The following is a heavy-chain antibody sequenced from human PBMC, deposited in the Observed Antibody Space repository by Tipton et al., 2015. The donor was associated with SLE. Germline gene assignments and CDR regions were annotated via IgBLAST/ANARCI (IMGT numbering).Heavy chain of an antibody. V-gene: IGHV4-4*07. J-gene: IGHJ4*02. CDR2: VYTSGST. CDR1: GGSVSRYK. D-gene: IGHD3-10*01. Sequence: TLSLTCTVSGGSVSRYKWGWIRQPAGKRMEWIGRVYTSGSTNYNPSLKSRVTMSVDASKNQFSLKVTSVTAADTAVYYCARGGVLRDWGQGMLVTVSP. CDR3: ARGGVLRD.